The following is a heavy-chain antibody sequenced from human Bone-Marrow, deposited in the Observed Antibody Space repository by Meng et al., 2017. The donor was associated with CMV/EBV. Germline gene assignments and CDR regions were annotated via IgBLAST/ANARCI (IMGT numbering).Heavy chain of an antibody. V-gene: IGHV4-39*07. CDR1: GGSISSSSYY. CDR2: IYYSGST. D-gene: IGHD3-3*01. J-gene: IGHJ4*02. Sequence: GSLRLSCTVSGGSISSSSYYWGWIRQPPGKGLEWIGSIYYSGSTYYNPSLKSRVTISVDTSKNQFSLKLGSVTAADTAVYHCARGAANYDFWSGYYSGAYYFDYWGQGTLVTVSS. CDR3: ARGAANYDFWSGYYSGAYYFDY.